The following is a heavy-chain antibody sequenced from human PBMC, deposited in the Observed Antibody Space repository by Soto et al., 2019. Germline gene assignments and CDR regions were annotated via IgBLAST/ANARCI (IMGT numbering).Heavy chain of an antibody. CDR3: ARETRAVTTANGMDV. J-gene: IGHJ6*02. V-gene: IGHV4-31*03. CDR1: GGSISSGGYY. D-gene: IGHD4-4*01. Sequence: QVQLQESGPGLVKPSQTLSLTCTVSGGSISSGGYYWSWIRQHPGKGLEWIGYIYYSGSTYYNPSLKSRVTISVDTSKNQFSLKLSSVTAADTAVYYCARETRAVTTANGMDVWGQGTTVTVSS. CDR2: IYYSGST.